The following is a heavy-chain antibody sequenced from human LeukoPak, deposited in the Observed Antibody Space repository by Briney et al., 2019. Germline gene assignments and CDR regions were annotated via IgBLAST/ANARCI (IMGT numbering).Heavy chain of an antibody. D-gene: IGHD3-22*01. CDR2: IYYSGNT. V-gene: IGHV4-39*07. Sequence: SETLSLTCTVSGVSISSSNSYWGWIRQPPGKGLEWIGSIYYSGNTYYNASLKSQVSISIDTSKNQFSLRLISVTAADTAVYYCARGVGSGYTDYWGQGALVTVSS. J-gene: IGHJ4*02. CDR3: ARGVGSGYTDY. CDR1: GVSISSSNSY.